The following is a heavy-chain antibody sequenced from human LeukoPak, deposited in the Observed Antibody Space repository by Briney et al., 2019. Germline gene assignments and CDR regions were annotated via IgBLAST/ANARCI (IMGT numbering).Heavy chain of an antibody. CDR3: ARHLTGDDFWSGPIFDY. CDR2: IYPGDSDT. J-gene: IGHJ4*02. Sequence: GESLKISCKGSGYSFTSYWIGWGRQMPGKGLEWMGIIYPGDSDTRYSPSFQGQVTLSADKSISTAYLQWSSLKASDTAMYYCARHLTGDDFWSGPIFDYWGQGTLVTVSS. D-gene: IGHD3-3*01. V-gene: IGHV5-51*01. CDR1: GYSFTSYW.